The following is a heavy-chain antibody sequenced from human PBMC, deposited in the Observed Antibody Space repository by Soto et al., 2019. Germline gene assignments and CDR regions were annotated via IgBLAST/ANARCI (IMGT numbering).Heavy chain of an antibody. CDR2: ISWDGGST. Sequence: GKGLEWVSLISWDGGSTYYADSVKGRFTISRDNSKNSLYLQMNSLRTEDTAVYYCATSIRARVFHYWGQGTLVTVSS. CDR3: ATSIRARVFHY. V-gene: IGHV3-43*01. J-gene: IGHJ4*02. D-gene: IGHD3-3*01.